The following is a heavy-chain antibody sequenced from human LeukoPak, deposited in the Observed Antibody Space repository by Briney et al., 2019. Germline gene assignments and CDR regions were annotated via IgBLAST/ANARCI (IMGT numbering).Heavy chain of an antibody. J-gene: IGHJ4*02. V-gene: IGHV3-53*01. CDR1: GFTVSSNY. Sequence: GGSLRLSCAASGFTVSSNYMSWVRQAPGRGLEWVSVIYSGGSTYYADSVKGRFTISRDNSKNTLYLQMNSLRAEDTAVYYCARASYSSSWYYFDYWGQGTLVTVSS. CDR2: IYSGGST. D-gene: IGHD6-13*01. CDR3: ARASYSSSWYYFDY.